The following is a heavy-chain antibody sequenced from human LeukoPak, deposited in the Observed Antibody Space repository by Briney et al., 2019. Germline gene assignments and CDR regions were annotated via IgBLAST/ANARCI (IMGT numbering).Heavy chain of an antibody. CDR2: FGTRSTSI. CDR1: GFTFSSNY. Sequence: GGSLRLSCAASGFTFSSNYMNWIRQAPGKGLEWVSSFGTRSTSIYHAGSVKGRFAISRDNAKNLLYLQMNSQRAEDTALYYCAREVSEGFDFWGQGTLVTVSS. CDR3: AREVSEGFDF. D-gene: IGHD3-22*01. V-gene: IGHV3-21*01. J-gene: IGHJ4*02.